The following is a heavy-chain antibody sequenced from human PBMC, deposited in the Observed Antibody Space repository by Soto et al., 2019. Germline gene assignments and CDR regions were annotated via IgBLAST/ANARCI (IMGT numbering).Heavy chain of an antibody. CDR3: AADPYYGSGSYYYYGMDV. V-gene: IGHV1-58*02. CDR2: IVVGSGNT. D-gene: IGHD3-10*01. CDR1: GFTFTSSA. Sequence: QMQLVQSGPEVKKPGTSVKVSCKASGFTFTSSAMQWVRQARGQRLEWIGWIVVGSGNTNYAQKFQERVTITRDMSTSTAYMELSSLRSEDTAVYYCAADPYYGSGSYYYYGMDVWGQGTTVTVSS. J-gene: IGHJ6*02.